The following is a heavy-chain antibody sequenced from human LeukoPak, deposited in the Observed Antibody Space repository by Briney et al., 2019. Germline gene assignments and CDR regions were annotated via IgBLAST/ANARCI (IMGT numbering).Heavy chain of an antibody. V-gene: IGHV4-39*07. J-gene: IGHJ4*02. Sequence: PSETLSLTCTVSGGSISSSRFFWAWIRQPPGKGLEWIGNINFSGTTYYNPSLKSRVTISVDKSKNQFSLKLSSVTAADTAVYYCARDSATADTAMNFFDYWGQGTLVTVSS. CDR3: ARDSATADTAMNFFDY. CDR2: INFSGTT. D-gene: IGHD5-18*01. CDR1: GGSISSSRFF.